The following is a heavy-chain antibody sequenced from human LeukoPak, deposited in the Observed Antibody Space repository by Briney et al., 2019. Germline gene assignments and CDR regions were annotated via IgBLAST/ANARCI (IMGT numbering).Heavy chain of an antibody. J-gene: IGHJ4*02. V-gene: IGHV3-30*18. Sequence: GYLRLSCAASGFTFSRYGMHCFRQAPDKGLEWVAVISYDGSNRYYADSVKGRFTISRDTSKNTLYLQMNCLRAEDTAIYYCAKRPIFGELLYYFDYWGQGTLVTVSS. CDR1: GFTFSRYG. CDR2: ISYDGSNR. CDR3: AKRPIFGELLYYFDY. D-gene: IGHD3-10*01.